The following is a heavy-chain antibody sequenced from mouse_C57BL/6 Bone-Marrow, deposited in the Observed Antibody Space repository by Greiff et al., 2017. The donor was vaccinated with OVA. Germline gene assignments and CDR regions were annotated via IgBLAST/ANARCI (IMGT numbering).Heavy chain of an antibody. CDR1: GFSLTSYG. CDR2: IWRGGST. D-gene: IGHD1-1*01. CDR3: AKNYPYYYGSRDYAMDY. J-gene: IGHJ4*01. V-gene: IGHV2-5*01. Sequence: QVQLQQSGPGLVQPSQSLSITCTVSGFSLTSYGVHWVRQSPGKGLEWLGVIWRGGSTDYNAAFMSRLSITKDNSKSQVFFKMNSLQADDTAIYYCAKNYPYYYGSRDYAMDYWGQGTSVTVAS.